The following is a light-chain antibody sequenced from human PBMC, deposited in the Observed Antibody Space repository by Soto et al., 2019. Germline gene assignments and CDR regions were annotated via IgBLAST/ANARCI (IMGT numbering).Light chain of an antibody. CDR1: SSDVGGYNY. CDR2: DVS. CDR3: SSYTSSSTVV. V-gene: IGLV2-14*01. J-gene: IGLJ2*01. Sequence: QSALTQPASVSGSPGQSITISCTGTSSDVGGYNYVSWYQQHPGKAPKLMIYDVSNRPSGVSTSFSGSKSGNTASLTISGLQAEDEADYYCSSYTSSSTVVFGGGTKLTVL.